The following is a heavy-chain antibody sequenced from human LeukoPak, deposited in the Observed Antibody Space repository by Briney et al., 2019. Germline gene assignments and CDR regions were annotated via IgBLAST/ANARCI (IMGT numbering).Heavy chain of an antibody. D-gene: IGHD3-3*01. J-gene: IGHJ3*02. CDR1: GFTFSSYW. CDR3: ARDSAYYDFWSGYYDAFDI. V-gene: IGHV3-74*01. Sequence: PGGSLRLSCAASGFTFSSYWMHWVRQAPGKGLVWVSRINSDGSSTSYADSVKGRFTISRDNAKNTLYLQMNSLRAEDTAVYYCARDSAYYDFWSGYYDAFDIWGQGTMVTVSS. CDR2: INSDGSST.